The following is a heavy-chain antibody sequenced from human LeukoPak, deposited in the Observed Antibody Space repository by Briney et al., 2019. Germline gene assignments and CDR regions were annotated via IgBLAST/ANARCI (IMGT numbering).Heavy chain of an antibody. D-gene: IGHD4-17*01. CDR3: ASLSYGDYVDDY. V-gene: IGHV1-2*02. CDR1: GYTFTGYY. CDR2: INPNSGGT. Sequence: ASVKVSCKASGYTFTGYYMHWVRQAPGQGPEWMGWINPNSGGTNYAQKFQGRVTMTRDTSISTAYMELSRLRSDDTAVYYCASLSYGDYVDDYWGQGTLVTVSS. J-gene: IGHJ4*02.